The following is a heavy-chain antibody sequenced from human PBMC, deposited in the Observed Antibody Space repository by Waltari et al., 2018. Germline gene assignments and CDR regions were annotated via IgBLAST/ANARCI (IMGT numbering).Heavy chain of an antibody. CDR2: IYYSGST. V-gene: IGHV4-59*08. CDR3: ARQTVARGLYMDV. D-gene: IGHD4-17*01. Sequence: QVQLQESGPGLVKPSETLSLTCTVSGGSISSYYWSWIRQPPGKGLEWIGYIYYSGSTNYNPSLKRRVTISVDTSKNQFSLKLSSVTAADTAVYYCARQTVARGLYMDVWGKGTTVTISS. J-gene: IGHJ6*03. CDR1: GGSISSYY.